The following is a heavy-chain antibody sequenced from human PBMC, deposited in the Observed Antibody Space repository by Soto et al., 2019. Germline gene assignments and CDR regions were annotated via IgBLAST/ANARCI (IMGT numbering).Heavy chain of an antibody. CDR1: GFTFSSYA. CDR3: AKAGGVVLLWFGKFDVGFDY. D-gene: IGHD3-10*01. J-gene: IGHJ4*02. Sequence: EVQLLESGGGLVQPGGSLRLSCAASGFTFSSYAMSWVRQAPGKGLEWVSAISGSGGSTYYADSVKGRFTISRDNTKNTLYMQMNSLRTEDTAVYYCAKAGGVVLLWFGKFDVGFDYWGQGTLVTVSS. CDR2: ISGSGGST. V-gene: IGHV3-23*01.